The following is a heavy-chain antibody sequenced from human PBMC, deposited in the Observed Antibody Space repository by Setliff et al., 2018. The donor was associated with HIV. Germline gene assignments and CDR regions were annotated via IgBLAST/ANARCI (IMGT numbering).Heavy chain of an antibody. CDR3: VKGGLNWGIGEGFDV. CDR2: TSGTGGSP. Sequence: GGSLRLSCAASGFTFNKYAMGWVRQAPGKGLEWVSITSGTGGSPFYADSVEGRFTISRDNSKNTVYLQMNSLRAEDTAAYYCVKGGLNWGIGEGFDVWGQGTMVTVSS. CDR1: GFTFNKYA. V-gene: IGHV3-23*01. D-gene: IGHD6-13*01. J-gene: IGHJ3*01.